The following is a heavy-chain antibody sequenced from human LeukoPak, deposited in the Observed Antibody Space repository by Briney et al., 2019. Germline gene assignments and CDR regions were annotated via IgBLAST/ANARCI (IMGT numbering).Heavy chain of an antibody. J-gene: IGHJ6*03. CDR2: IYSDNT. CDR3: AKDATAVVGTVYMDV. CDR1: GFTVSSNS. Sequence: PGESLRLSCTVSGFTVSSNSMSWVRQAPGKGLEWVSFIYSDNTHYSDSVKGRFTISRDNSKNTLYLQMNSLRAEDTAVYYCAKDATAVVGTVYMDVWGKGTTVTISS. V-gene: IGHV3-53*01. D-gene: IGHD6-13*01.